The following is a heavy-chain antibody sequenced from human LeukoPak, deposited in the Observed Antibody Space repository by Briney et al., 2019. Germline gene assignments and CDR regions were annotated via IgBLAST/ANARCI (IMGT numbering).Heavy chain of an antibody. J-gene: IGHJ5*02. CDR1: GYTFTSYY. CDR3: ARDNSVGDYAWWFDP. D-gene: IGHD1-26*01. CDR2: INPSGGST. Sequence: GASVKVSCKASGYTFTSYYMHWVRQAPGQGLEWMGIINPSGGSTSYAQKFRGRVTMTRDMSTSTDYLELSSLRSEDTAVYYCARDNSVGDYAWWFDPWGQGTLVTVSS. V-gene: IGHV1-46*01.